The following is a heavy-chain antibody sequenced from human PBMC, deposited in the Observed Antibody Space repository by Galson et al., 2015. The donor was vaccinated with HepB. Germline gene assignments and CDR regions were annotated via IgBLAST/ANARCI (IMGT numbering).Heavy chain of an antibody. CDR2: ISSSGTTT. CDR1: GFTFSDYY. D-gene: IGHD3-3*01. Sequence: SLRLSCAASGFTFSDYYMIWIRQAPGKGLEGVSYISSSGTTTYYADSMKGRFTISRDNAKNSLYLQMNSLRGEDTAVYYCARVSYDFWSGSLYYYYYYMDVWGKGTTVTVSS. CDR3: ARVSYDFWSGSLYYYYYYMDV. J-gene: IGHJ6*03. V-gene: IGHV3-11*01.